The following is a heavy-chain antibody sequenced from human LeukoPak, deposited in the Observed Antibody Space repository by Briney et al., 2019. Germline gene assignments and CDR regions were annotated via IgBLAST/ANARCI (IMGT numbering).Heavy chain of an antibody. D-gene: IGHD3-22*01. J-gene: IGHJ4*02. CDR2: IQYSGST. CDR1: GGSISSGGYY. CDR3: ARGYDSSGYYLFGY. V-gene: IGHV4-39*07. Sequence: SETLSLTCTVSGGSISSGGYYWGWIRQPPGKGLEWIGSIQYSGSTFYNPSLKIRVTISVGTSKNQFSLKLSSVTAADTAVYYCARGYDSSGYYLFGYWGQGTLVTVSS.